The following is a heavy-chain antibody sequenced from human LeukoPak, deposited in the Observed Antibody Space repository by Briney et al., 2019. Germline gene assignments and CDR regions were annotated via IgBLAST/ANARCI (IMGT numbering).Heavy chain of an antibody. CDR1: GGSISSYY. J-gene: IGHJ4*02. CDR3: AREVGVLRSPHFDY. CDR2: IYTSGST. Sequence: SETLSLTCTVSGGSISSYYWSWIRQPAGKGLEWIGHIYTSGSTNNNPSLKSRVTMSADTSKNQFSLKLISVIAADTAVYFCAREVGVLRSPHFDYWGQGTLVTVSS. V-gene: IGHV4-4*07. D-gene: IGHD2-15*01.